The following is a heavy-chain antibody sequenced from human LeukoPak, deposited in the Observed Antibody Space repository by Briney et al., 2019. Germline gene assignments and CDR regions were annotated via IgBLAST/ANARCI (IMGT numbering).Heavy chain of an antibody. CDR3: ARKENVYYYFDY. CDR2: IYHSGTT. V-gene: IGHV4-28*01. Sequence: MSSDTLSLTCAVSGYSITSISWWGWIRQPPGKGLEWIGYIYHSGTTYYNPSLQSRVTMSVDTSKNQFSLKLSSVTAVDTAVYYCARKENVYYYFDYWGQGTLVTVSS. J-gene: IGHJ4*02. CDR1: GYSITSISW. D-gene: IGHD3-10*01.